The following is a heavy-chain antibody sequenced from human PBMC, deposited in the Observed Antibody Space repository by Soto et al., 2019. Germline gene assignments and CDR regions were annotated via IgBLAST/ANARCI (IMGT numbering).Heavy chain of an antibody. Sequence: ASVKVSCKASGYTFTSYDINWVRQATGQGLEWMGWMNPNSGNTNYAQKFQERVTITRDMSTSTAYMELSSLRSEDTAVYYCAARPPYSSGRWPWFDPWGQGTLVTVSS. D-gene: IGHD6-19*01. CDR1: GYTFTSYD. CDR3: AARPPYSSGRWPWFDP. J-gene: IGHJ5*02. V-gene: IGHV1-8*01. CDR2: MNPNSGNT.